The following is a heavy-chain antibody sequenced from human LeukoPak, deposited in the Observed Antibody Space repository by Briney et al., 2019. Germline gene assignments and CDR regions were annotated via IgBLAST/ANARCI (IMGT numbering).Heavy chain of an antibody. CDR3: ARDRDYSNTERGFDY. J-gene: IGHJ4*02. V-gene: IGHV1-2*02. CDR1: GYTFTDYY. CDR2: INPNSGET. D-gene: IGHD4-11*01. Sequence: ASVRVSCKTSGYTFTDYYIQWVRQAPGQGLEWMGWINPNSGETNSAQKFQGRVTMTGDTSISTAYMELRRVTSDDTAVYYCARDRDYSNTERGFDYWGQGTLVTVSS.